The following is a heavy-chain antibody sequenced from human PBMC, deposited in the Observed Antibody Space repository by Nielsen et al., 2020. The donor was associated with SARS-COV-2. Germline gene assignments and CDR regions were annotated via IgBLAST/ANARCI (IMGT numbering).Heavy chain of an antibody. CDR3: ARHAGRVHSIRWKGGYAFAI. Sequence: RQAPGQGLEWIGEINHSGSTNYNPSLKSRVTMSVDTSKNQFSLKVTSVTAADTAGYYCARHAGRVHSIRWKGGYAFAIWGQGTMVTVSS. J-gene: IGHJ3*02. CDR2: INHSGST. D-gene: IGHD1-1*01. V-gene: IGHV4-34*01.